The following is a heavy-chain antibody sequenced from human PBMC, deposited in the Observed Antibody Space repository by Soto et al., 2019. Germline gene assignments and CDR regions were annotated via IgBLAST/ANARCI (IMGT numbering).Heavy chain of an antibody. Sequence: PGGSLRLSCAASGFTFSSYAMKWVRQAPGKGLEWVSLIGESGTPTYYADSVKGRFTISRDNSKNTLYLQMNSLRAEDTAVYYCARHVSSGWYNRDNWFDPWGQGTLVTVSS. D-gene: IGHD6-19*01. CDR1: GFTFSSYA. CDR3: ARHVSSGWYNRDNWFDP. CDR2: IGESGTPT. V-gene: IGHV3-23*01. J-gene: IGHJ5*02.